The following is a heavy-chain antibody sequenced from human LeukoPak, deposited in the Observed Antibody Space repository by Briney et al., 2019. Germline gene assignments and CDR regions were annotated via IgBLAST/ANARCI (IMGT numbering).Heavy chain of an antibody. V-gene: IGHV3-48*03. D-gene: IGHD1-26*01. CDR1: GFTFSSYE. CDR3: ARAALIVGAKNNAFDI. J-gene: IGHJ3*02. Sequence: PGGSLRLSCAASGFTFSSYEMNWVRQAPGKGLEWVSYISSSGSTIYYADSVKGRFTISRDNAKNSLYLQMNSLRAEDTAVYYCARAALIVGAKNNAFDIWGQGTMVTASS. CDR2: ISSSGSTI.